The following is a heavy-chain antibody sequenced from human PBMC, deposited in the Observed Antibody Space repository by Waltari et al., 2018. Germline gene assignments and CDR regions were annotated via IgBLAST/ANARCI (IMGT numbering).Heavy chain of an antibody. CDR3: AVTVAGTVGDLDI. CDR2: IYHSGST. Sequence: QVQLQESGPGLVKPSETLSLTCAVSGYSISSGYYWGWIRQPPGKGLEWIGSIYHSGSTYDNPSLKSRDTISVDTAKNQSSRKLSAVTAADTAVDDGAVTVAGTVGDLDIWGQGTMVTVSS. D-gene: IGHD6-19*01. J-gene: IGHJ3*02. V-gene: IGHV4-38-2*01. CDR1: GYSISSGYY.